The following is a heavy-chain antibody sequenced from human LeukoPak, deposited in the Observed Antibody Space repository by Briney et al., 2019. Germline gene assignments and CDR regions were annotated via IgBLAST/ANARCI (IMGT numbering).Heavy chain of an antibody. J-gene: IGHJ5*02. D-gene: IGHD3-10*01. CDR2: IYYSGST. CDR1: GGSISSYY. Sequence: PSETLSLTCTVSGGSISSYYWSWIRQPPGKRLEWIGFIYYSGSTNYNPSLKSRVTISVDTSKNQFSLKLSSVTAADTAVYYCARDRYGSGSYYRSAGWFDLWGQGTLVTVSS. CDR3: ARDRYGSGSYYRSAGWFDL. V-gene: IGHV4-59*01.